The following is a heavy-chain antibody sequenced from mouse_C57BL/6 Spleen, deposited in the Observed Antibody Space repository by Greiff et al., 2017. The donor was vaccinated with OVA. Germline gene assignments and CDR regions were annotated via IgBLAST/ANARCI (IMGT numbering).Heavy chain of an antibody. CDR2: INPSTGGT. CDR1: GYSFTGYY. V-gene: IGHV1-42*01. CDR3: ARSDRGYYFDY. Sequence: ESGPELVKPGASVKISCKASGYSFTGYYMNWVKQSPEKSLEWIGEINPSTGGTTYNQKFKAKATLTVDKSSSTAYMQLKSLTSEDSAVYYCARSDRGYYFDYWGQGTTLTVSS. J-gene: IGHJ2*01.